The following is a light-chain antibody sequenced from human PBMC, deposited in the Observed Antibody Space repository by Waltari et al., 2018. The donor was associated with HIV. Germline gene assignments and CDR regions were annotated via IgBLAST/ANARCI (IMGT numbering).Light chain of an antibody. CDR1: HSVSSSY. J-gene: IGKJ4*01. V-gene: IGKV3-20*01. Sequence: IVLTQSPGTLSLSQGERATLSCRASHSVSSSYLAWYQHKPGQAPRLLIYGTSNIATGIPDRFSGSGSGTDFTLTISRLEPEDSAVYYCQFYGSSPPFGGGTKVEIK. CDR2: GTS. CDR3: QFYGSSPP.